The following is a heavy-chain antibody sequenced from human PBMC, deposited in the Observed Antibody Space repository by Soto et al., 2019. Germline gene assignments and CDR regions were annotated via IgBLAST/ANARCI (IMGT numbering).Heavy chain of an antibody. Sequence: QVQLVQSGAEVKKPGASVKVSCKASGYTFTSYGISWVRQAPGQGLEWMGWNTAYNGNTNYAQKLQGRVTMTTDTSTSTAYMELRSLRSDDTAVYYCARGDDSSGYYYYAAFDIWGQGTMVTVSS. V-gene: IGHV1-18*01. CDR3: ARGDDSSGYYYYAAFDI. J-gene: IGHJ3*02. D-gene: IGHD3-22*01. CDR2: NTAYNGNT. CDR1: GYTFTSYG.